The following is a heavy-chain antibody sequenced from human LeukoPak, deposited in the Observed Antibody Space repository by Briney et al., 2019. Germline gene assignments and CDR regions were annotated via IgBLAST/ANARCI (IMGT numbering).Heavy chain of an antibody. V-gene: IGHV4-61*02. J-gene: IGHJ5*02. CDR2: IYTSRRT. D-gene: IGHD4-11*01. CDR1: GTSISSASYY. Sequence: SQTLSLTCTVSGTSISSASYYWSCIRPPAGKGLEWIARIYTSRRTNSNPSHTSRPTISVDTSKNQFSVKLRSVAAADTAVYYCARGAPLYSNQRWFDPWGQGTLVTVSS. CDR3: ARGAPLYSNQRWFDP.